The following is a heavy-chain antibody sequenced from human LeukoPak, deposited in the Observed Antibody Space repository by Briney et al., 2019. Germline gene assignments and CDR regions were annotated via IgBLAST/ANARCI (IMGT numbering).Heavy chain of an antibody. V-gene: IGHV4-59*01. Sequence: SETLSLTCTVSGGSISSYYWSWIRQLPGKGLEWIGYIYYSGSTNYNPSLKSRVTISVDTSKNQFSLKLSSVTAADTAVYYCARARRDGHMLIDYWGQGTLVTVSS. D-gene: IGHD5-24*01. CDR3: ARARRDGHMLIDY. CDR1: GGSISSYY. CDR2: IYYSGST. J-gene: IGHJ4*02.